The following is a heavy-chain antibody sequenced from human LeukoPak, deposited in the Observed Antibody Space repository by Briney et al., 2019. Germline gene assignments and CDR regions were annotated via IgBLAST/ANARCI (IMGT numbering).Heavy chain of an antibody. Sequence: GGSLRLSCAASGFTFSDAWLSWVRQAPGKGPEWVGRIKSSADDRATDYAAPVKGRFTVSRDDSKDTLYLQMNSLKTEDTAVYYCSLRYCSGTSCPGYWGQGTLVTVSS. CDR1: GFTFSDAW. J-gene: IGHJ4*02. V-gene: IGHV3-15*01. CDR2: IKSSADDRAT. D-gene: IGHD2-8*02. CDR3: SLRYCSGTSCPGY.